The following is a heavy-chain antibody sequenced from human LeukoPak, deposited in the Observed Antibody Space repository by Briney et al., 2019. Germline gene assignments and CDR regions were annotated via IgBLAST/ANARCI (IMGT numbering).Heavy chain of an antibody. CDR1: GFTFSSYW. CDR2: IKQDGSEK. D-gene: IGHD3-22*01. CDR3: ARDIISSGYYAFDI. J-gene: IGHJ3*02. V-gene: IGHV3-7*01. Sequence: PGGSLRLSCAASGFTFSSYWMSWVRQAPGKGLEWVANIKQDGSEKYYVDSVKGRFTISRDNAKNSLYLQMNSLRAEDTAVYYCARDIISSGYYAFDIWGQGTMVTVSS.